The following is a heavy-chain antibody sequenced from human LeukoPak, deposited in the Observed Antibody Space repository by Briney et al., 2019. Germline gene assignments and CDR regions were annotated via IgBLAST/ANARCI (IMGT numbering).Heavy chain of an antibody. CDR3: SRGQTLWLPKKTPTYFDY. CDR2: INSSSSYI. CDR1: VFTFCSYS. D-gene: IGHD5-18*01. J-gene: IGHJ4*02. Sequence: PGGSLRLSCASSVFTFCSYSMNEVRQAPWRGLAWVSSINSSSSYIYDADSVRGRVTISRDNAKSSMYLQMNRLRAADNAVYNCSRGQTLWLPKKTPTYFDYWGQGTLVTVSS. V-gene: IGHV3-21*01.